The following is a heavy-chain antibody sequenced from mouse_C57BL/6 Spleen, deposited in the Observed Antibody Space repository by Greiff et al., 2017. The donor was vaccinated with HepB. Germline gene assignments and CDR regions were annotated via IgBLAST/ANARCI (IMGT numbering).Heavy chain of an antibody. Sequence: QVQLQQPGAELVRPGSSVKLSCKASGYTFTSYWMHWVKQRPIQGLEWIGNIDPSDSETHYNQKFKDKATLTVDKSSSTAYMQLSRLTSEDSAVYYCGRGYDDYAMDYWGQGTSVTVSS. D-gene: IGHD2-2*01. CDR2: IDPSDSET. CDR3: GRGYDDYAMDY. J-gene: IGHJ4*01. V-gene: IGHV1-52*01. CDR1: GYTFTSYW.